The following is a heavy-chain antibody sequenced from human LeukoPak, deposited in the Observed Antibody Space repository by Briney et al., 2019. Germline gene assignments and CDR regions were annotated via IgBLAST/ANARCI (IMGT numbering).Heavy chain of an antibody. V-gene: IGHV4-34*01. D-gene: IGHD3-22*01. CDR3: AREDSGYYYGIRY. CDR1: GGSFSGYY. Sequence: SETLSLTCAVYGGSFSGYYWSWIRQPPGKGLEWIGEINHSGSTNYNPSLKSRVTISVDTFKNQFSLKLSSVTAADTAVYYCAREDSGYYYGIRYWGQGTLVTVSS. J-gene: IGHJ4*02. CDR2: INHSGST.